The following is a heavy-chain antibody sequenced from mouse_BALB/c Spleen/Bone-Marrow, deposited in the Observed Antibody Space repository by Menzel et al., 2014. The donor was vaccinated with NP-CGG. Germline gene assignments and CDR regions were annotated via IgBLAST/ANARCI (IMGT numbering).Heavy chain of an antibody. Sequence: CGAELVRPGTSVKISCKASGYAFTNYWLDWVKQSPGHGLEWIRDIYPGSGNTYFNEKFKGKATLTADKSSSTAYMQLSSLTSEDSAVYFCARPQFVSGRYYAMDYWGQGTSVTVSS. D-gene: IGHD3-1*01. J-gene: IGHJ4*01. CDR2: IYPGSGNT. CDR3: ARPQFVSGRYYAMDY. V-gene: IGHV1-63*01. CDR1: GYAFTNYW.